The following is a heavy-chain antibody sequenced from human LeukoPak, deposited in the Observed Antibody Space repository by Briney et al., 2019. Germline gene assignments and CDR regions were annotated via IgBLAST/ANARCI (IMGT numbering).Heavy chain of an antibody. CDR2: ISGSGGST. CDR3: AKDLSNYDIKYYYYMDG. J-gene: IGHJ6*03. Sequence: GGSLRLSCAASGFTFSSYAMSWVRQAPGKGLEWVSAISGSGGSTYYADSVKGRFTISRDNSKNTLYLQMNSLRAEDTAVYYCAKDLSNYDIKYYYYMDGWGKGTTVTVSS. D-gene: IGHD3-3*01. CDR1: GFTFSSYA. V-gene: IGHV3-23*01.